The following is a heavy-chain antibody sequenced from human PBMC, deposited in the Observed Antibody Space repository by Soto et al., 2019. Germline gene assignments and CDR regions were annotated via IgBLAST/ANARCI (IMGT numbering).Heavy chain of an antibody. J-gene: IGHJ4*02. CDR1: GFTFSGSA. D-gene: IGHD3-22*01. CDR2: IRSKANSYAT. CDR3: TRHDVVSSGYYPPLDY. Sequence: GGSLRLSCAASGFTFSGSAMHWVRQASGKGLEWVGRIRSKANSYATAYAASVKGRFTISRDDSKNTAYLQMNSLKTEDTAVYYCTRHDVVSSGYYPPLDYWGQGTLVTVSS. V-gene: IGHV3-73*01.